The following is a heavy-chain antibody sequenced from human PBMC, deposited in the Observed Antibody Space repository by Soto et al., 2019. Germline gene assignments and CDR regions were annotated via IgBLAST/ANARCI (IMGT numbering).Heavy chain of an antibody. CDR1: GASIRSANYF. CDR3: ARDGPLMGRSDH. Sequence: QVQLQASGPGLVKPSQTLSLTCTVSGASIRSANYFWSWIRQPPGKGLEWIGYIYYSGSTYYNSSLQSRFSLSLDTPKNHFSLSLPSVTAADTAIYYCARDGPLMGRSDHWGQGTLVTVSS. D-gene: IGHD3-10*01. J-gene: IGHJ5*02. V-gene: IGHV4-30-4*01. CDR2: IYYSGST.